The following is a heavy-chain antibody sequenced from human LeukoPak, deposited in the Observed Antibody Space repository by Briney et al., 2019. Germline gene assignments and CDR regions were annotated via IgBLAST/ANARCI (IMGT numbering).Heavy chain of an antibody. CDR1: GYSISSGYY. Sequence: SETLSLTCTVSGYSISSGYYWGWIRQPPGKGLEWIGSIYHSGSTYYNPSLKSRVTISLDTSKNQFSLKVTSVTAADTAVYYCARHRSSSPNQPFDYWGQGTLVTVSS. V-gene: IGHV4-38-2*02. CDR3: ARHRSSSPNQPFDY. CDR2: IYHSGST. D-gene: IGHD6-13*01. J-gene: IGHJ4*02.